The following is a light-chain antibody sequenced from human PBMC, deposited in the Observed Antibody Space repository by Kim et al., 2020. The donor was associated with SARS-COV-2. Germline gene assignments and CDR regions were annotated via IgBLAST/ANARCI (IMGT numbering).Light chain of an antibody. CDR3: QQYNNWPST. V-gene: IGKV3-15*01. J-gene: IGKJ4*01. CDR1: QSVSSN. Sequence: EIVMTQSPATLSVSPGERATLSCRASQSVSSNLAWYQQKLGQAPRLLIYGASTRATGIPARFSGSGSGTEFTLTISSLQSEDFAIYYCQQYNNWPSTFGGGTKVDIK. CDR2: GAS.